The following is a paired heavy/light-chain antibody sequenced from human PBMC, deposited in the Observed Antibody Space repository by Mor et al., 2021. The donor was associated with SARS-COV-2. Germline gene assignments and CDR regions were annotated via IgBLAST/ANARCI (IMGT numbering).Light chain of an antibody. CDR1: ALPKKY. V-gene: IGLV3-10*01. CDR3: YSTDNSGNHRGI. CDR2: EDN. Sequence: SYELTQPPSVSVSPGQTARITCSGDALPKKYPYWYQQKSGQAPVLVIYEDNKRPSGIPERFSGSSSGTMATLTISGAQVEDEADYYCYSTDNSGNHRGIFGGGTKLTVL. J-gene: IGLJ2*01.
Heavy chain of an antibody. Sequence: QVQLVESGGGVVQPGTSLRLSCVASGFTFNRFGMHWVRQTPGKGLEWVAVIWNHGDKADYADSVKGRFTISRDKSGNTLYLQMVGLRVEDTGVYYCARAIGTYSEIDYWGQGTLVTVSS. D-gene: IGHD2-15*01. J-gene: IGHJ4*02. V-gene: IGHV3-33*01. CDR3: ARAIGTYSEIDY. CDR1: GFTFNRFG. CDR2: IWNHGDKA.